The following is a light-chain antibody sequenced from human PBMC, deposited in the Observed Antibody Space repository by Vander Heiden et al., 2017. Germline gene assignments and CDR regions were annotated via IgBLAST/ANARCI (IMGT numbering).Light chain of an antibody. V-gene: IGKV1-33*01. CDR2: DAS. CDR3: KQDVNLRRT. J-gene: IGKJ2*01. CDR1: QDISNY. Sequence: DVQLTRSPSTLPASVGDRVTITCQASQDISNYLNWYQQKPGKAPKLLIYDASNLETGVPSRFSGSGSGTDFTFTIISLHPEDIATYYCKQDVNLRRTFGQGTKLEIK.